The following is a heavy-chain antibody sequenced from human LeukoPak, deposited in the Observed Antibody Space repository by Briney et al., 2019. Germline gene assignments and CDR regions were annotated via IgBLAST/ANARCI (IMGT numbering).Heavy chain of an antibody. J-gene: IGHJ4*02. Sequence: GASVKVSCKVSGNSLSELSIQWVRQAHGKGLECMGGFDPEEAKMVYAQNFQGRVTMTEDTSTQTAYMELSGLTSDDTAVYYCTTRSGDFWSGFVNWGQGTLVTVSS. CDR3: TTRSGDFWSGFVN. V-gene: IGHV1-24*01. CDR2: FDPEEAKM. CDR1: GNSLSELS. D-gene: IGHD3-3*01.